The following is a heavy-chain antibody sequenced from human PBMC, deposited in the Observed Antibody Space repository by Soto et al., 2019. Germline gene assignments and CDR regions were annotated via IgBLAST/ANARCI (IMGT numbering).Heavy chain of an antibody. V-gene: IGHV2-5*02. Sequence: KESGPTLVRPTQTLTLTCTFSGYSLTATGVGVGWTRQPPGEALDWLAVIYWDDDRRYSPSLKSRLTNTKDTSQNQVVLTMTNMDPVDTATDYCAHIIITYRGVSGDDAFDIWGQGTLVTVSS. J-gene: IGHJ3*02. CDR2: IYWDDDR. CDR3: AHIIITYRGVSGDDAFDI. D-gene: IGHD3-16*01. CDR1: GYSLTATGVG.